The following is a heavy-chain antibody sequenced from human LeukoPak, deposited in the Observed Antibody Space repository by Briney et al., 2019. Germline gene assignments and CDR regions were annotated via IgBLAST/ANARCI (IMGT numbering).Heavy chain of an antibody. Sequence: PGGALRLSFSASGFTFSSDAMSWVRQAPGKGLEWVSTFNGSGGSTHEADSVKGRFTISRGNSKNTLYLQMNSLSADDTAVYYCARDKLRGSAGNYYYMDVWGKGTTVTVSS. J-gene: IGHJ6*03. CDR1: GFTFSSDA. V-gene: IGHV3-23*01. CDR3: ARDKLRGSAGNYYYMDV. CDR2: FNGSGGST. D-gene: IGHD1-26*01.